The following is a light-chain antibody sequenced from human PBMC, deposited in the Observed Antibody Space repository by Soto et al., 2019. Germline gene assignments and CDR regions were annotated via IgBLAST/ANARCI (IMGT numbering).Light chain of an antibody. J-gene: IGKJ5*01. Sequence: QLTQAPSSLFASVGDRVTITCRANQSISSYLNWYQQKPGKAPKLLIYAASSLQSGVPSRFSGSGSGTDFTLTISSLQPEDFATYYCQQSYSTPITFGQGTRLEIK. CDR1: QSISSY. CDR2: AAS. CDR3: QQSYSTPIT. V-gene: IGKV1-39*01.